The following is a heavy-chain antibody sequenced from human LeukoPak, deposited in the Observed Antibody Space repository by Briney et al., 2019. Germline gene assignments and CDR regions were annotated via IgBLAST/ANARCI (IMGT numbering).Heavy chain of an antibody. J-gene: IGHJ6*03. CDR1: GFTFDDYG. Sequence: GGSLRLSCAASGFTFDDYGMSWVRQAPGKGLEWVSGINWNGGSTGYADSVKGRFTISRDNAKSSLYLQMNSLRAEDTALYYCARDYGDSPGALNYYYYYMDVWGKGTTVTVSS. CDR3: ARDYGDSPGALNYYYYYMDV. D-gene: IGHD2-21*02. CDR2: INWNGGST. V-gene: IGHV3-20*04.